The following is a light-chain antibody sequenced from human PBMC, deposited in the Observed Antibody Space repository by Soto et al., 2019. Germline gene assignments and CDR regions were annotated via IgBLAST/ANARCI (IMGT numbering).Light chain of an antibody. V-gene: IGLV1-47*01. Sequence: QSALTQPPSASGTPGQRVTISCSGSDSNIEDNYVYWYQQLPGTAPKLLIYRYDQRPSGVPDRLSGSRSGTSASLVISGLRSADEAYYYCGARLKSLNRTWVFGGVTKVTVL. CDR2: RYD. CDR1: DSNIEDNY. J-gene: IGLJ3*02. CDR3: GARLKSLNRTWV.